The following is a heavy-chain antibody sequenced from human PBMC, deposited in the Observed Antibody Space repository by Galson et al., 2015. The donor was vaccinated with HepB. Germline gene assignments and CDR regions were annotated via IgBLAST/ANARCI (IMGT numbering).Heavy chain of an antibody. V-gene: IGHV3-74*01. D-gene: IGHD3-10*01. CDR3: GRGATMGAIVHYSDY. Sequence: SLRLSCAASGFALTGYCIHWVRQVPGKGPVLVSRINLDGSVTNYADSVKGRFTISRDNTKHTVYLQMNSLGVDDTAVYYCGRGATMGAIVHYSDYWG. CDR2: INLDGSVT. CDR1: GFALTGYC. J-gene: IGHJ4*01.